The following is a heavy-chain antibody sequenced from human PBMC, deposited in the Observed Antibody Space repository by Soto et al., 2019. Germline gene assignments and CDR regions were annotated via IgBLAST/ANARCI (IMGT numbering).Heavy chain of an antibody. D-gene: IGHD2-2*01. Sequence: ASVKVSCKASGYTFTGYYMHWVRQAPGQGLEWMGWINPNSGGTNYAQKFQGWVTMTRDTSISTAYMELGRLRSDDTAVYYCARGTPYCTSTSCSPSYSYGMDVWGQGTTVTVSS. V-gene: IGHV1-2*04. CDR2: INPNSGGT. CDR3: ARGTPYCTSTSCSPSYSYGMDV. J-gene: IGHJ6*02. CDR1: GYTFTGYY.